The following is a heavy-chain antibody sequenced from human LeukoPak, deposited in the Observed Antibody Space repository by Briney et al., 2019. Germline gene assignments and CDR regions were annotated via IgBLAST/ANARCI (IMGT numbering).Heavy chain of an antibody. Sequence: GASVKVSCKASGGTFSSYAISWVRQAPGQGLEWMGRIIPILGIANYAQKFQGRVTITADKSTSTAYMELSSLRSEDTAVYYCARDPLTSSGSYGYNWFDPWGQGTLVTVSS. J-gene: IGHJ5*02. CDR1: GGTFSSYA. CDR2: IIPILGIA. D-gene: IGHD3-10*01. CDR3: ARDPLTSSGSYGYNWFDP. V-gene: IGHV1-69*04.